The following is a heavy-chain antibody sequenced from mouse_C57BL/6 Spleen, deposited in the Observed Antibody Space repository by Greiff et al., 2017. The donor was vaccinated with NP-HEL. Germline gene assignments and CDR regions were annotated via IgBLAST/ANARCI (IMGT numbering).Heavy chain of an antibody. CDR3: ARRGDGYYFAWFAY. CDR2: IYPGSGST. CDR1: GYTFTSYW. Sequence: QVQLQQSGAELVKPGASVKMSCKASGYTFTSYWITWVKQRPGQGLEWIGDIYPGSGSTNYNEKFKSKATLTVDTSSSTAYMQLSSLTSEDSAVYYCARRGDGYYFAWFAYWGQGTLVTVSA. J-gene: IGHJ3*01. V-gene: IGHV1-55*01. D-gene: IGHD2-3*01.